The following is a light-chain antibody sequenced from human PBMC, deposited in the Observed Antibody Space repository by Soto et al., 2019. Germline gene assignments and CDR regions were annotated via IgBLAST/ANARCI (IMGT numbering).Light chain of an antibody. J-gene: IGLJ2*01. CDR3: SSYTSSSTVV. Sequence: QSALTQPASVSGSPGQSITISCTGTSSDVGDYNYVSWYQQHPGKAPKLMIYDVSNRPSGVSNRFSGSKSGNTASLTTSGLQAEDEADYYCSSYTSSSTVVFGGGTQLTVL. V-gene: IGLV2-14*01. CDR2: DVS. CDR1: SSDVGDYNY.